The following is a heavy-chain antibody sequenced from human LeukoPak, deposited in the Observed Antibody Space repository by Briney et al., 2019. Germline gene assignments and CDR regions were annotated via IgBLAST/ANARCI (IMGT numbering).Heavy chain of an antibody. CDR3: AKDLGGVRGVMYFDY. J-gene: IGHJ4*02. D-gene: IGHD3-10*01. CDR2: ISGSGGST. CDR1: GFTFSSYA. V-gene: IGHV3-23*01. Sequence: GGSLRLSCAASGFTFSSYAMSWVRQAPEKGLEWVSAISGSGGSTYYADSVKGRFTISRDNSKNTLYLQMNSLRAEDTAVYYCAKDLGGVRGVMYFDYWGQGTLVTVSS.